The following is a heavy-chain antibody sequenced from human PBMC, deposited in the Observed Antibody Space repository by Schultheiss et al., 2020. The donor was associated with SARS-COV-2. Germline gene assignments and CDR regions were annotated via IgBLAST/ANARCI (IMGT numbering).Heavy chain of an antibody. V-gene: IGHV3-21*01. J-gene: IGHJ6*02. D-gene: IGHD3-22*01. CDR1: GFTFSSYS. CDR3: ARESGPYDSSGPSYYYYGMDV. Sequence: GESLKISCAASGFTFSSYSMNWVRQAPGKGLEWVSSISSSSSYIYYADSVKGRFTISRDNAKNSLYLQMNSLRAEDTAVYYCARESGPYDSSGPSYYYYGMDVWGQGTTVTVSS. CDR2: ISSSSSYI.